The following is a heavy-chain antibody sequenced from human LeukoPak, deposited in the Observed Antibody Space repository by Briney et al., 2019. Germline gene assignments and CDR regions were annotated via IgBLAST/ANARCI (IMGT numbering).Heavy chain of an antibody. J-gene: IGHJ4*02. Sequence: PGGSLRLSCAASRLTFSSYSMNWVRQAPGKGLEWISYISSGSSTIYYADSVKGRFTISRDNAKNSLYLHLSSLRAEDTAVYYCARSRVIWFGESYGLDYWGQGTLVTVSS. CDR2: ISSGSSTI. D-gene: IGHD3-10*01. CDR1: RLTFSSYS. V-gene: IGHV3-48*01. CDR3: ARSRVIWFGESYGLDY.